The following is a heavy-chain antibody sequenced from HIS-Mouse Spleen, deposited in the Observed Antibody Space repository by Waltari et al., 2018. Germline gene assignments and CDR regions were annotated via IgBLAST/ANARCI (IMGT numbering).Heavy chain of an antibody. CDR2: IYSGGST. CDR3: ARAPTSTVTFDY. D-gene: IGHD4-17*01. V-gene: IGHV3-53*01. Sequence: EVQLVESGGGLIQPGGSLRLSCAASGFTVSSNYMSWVRQAPGKGLGWVSVIYSGGSTYYAESVKGRFTISRDNSKNTLYLQMNSLRAEDTAVYYCARAPTSTVTFDYWGQGTLVTVSS. CDR1: GFTVSSNY. J-gene: IGHJ4*02.